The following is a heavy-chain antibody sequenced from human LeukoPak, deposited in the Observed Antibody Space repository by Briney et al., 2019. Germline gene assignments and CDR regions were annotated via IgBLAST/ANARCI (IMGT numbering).Heavy chain of an antibody. CDR3: ARHVRDSTYSQFDY. D-gene: IGHD2-21*01. V-gene: IGHV3-7*04. CDR1: GFTFSRNT. Sequence: GGSLRLSCSASGFTFSRNTMHWVRQAPGEGLEWVANIKQDGSERSYVDSVKGRFTISRDNAKNSLYLQMDSLRAEDTAIYYCARHVRDSTYSQFDYWGQGTLVTVSS. CDR2: IKQDGSER. J-gene: IGHJ4*02.